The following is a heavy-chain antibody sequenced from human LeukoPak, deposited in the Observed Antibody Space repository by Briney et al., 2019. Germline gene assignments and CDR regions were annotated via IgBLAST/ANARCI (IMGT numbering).Heavy chain of an antibody. CDR2: ISYDGSSK. V-gene: IGHV3-30*04. CDR3: APEADN. Sequence: GRSLRLSCAASGFTFSSYAMHWVRQAPGKGLEWVAIISYDGSSKYYLDSVKGRFTISRDDSKNTLYLEMNSLRPEDTAVYYCAPEADNWGQGTLVTVSS. D-gene: IGHD6-19*01. CDR1: GFTFSSYA. J-gene: IGHJ4*02.